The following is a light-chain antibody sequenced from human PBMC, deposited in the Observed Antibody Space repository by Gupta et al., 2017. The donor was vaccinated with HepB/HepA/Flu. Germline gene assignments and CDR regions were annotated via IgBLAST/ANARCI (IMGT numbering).Light chain of an antibody. Sequence: QSALTQPASVSGSPGPPITISCTGTRSDVGSYNLVSWYQQHPGKAPKPMIYEVSKRPSGVSNRFSGSKSGNTASLTISVLQAEDEAAYYCCSYAGSSTSPYVFGTGTKVTVL. J-gene: IGLJ1*01. V-gene: IGLV2-23*02. CDR2: EVS. CDR1: RSDVGSYNL. CDR3: CSYAGSSTSPYV.